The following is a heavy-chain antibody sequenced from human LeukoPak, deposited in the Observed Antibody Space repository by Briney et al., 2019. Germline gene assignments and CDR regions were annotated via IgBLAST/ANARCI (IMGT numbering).Heavy chain of an antibody. CDR3: ARAGEGLLAYSFDI. CDR2: ISSSSSYI. J-gene: IGHJ3*02. V-gene: IGHV3-21*01. Sequence: GGSLRLSCAASGFTFNNYNMNWVRQAPGKGLEWVSSISSSSSYIYYADSVKGRFTISRDNAKNSLYLQMNSLRAEDTAVYYCARAGEGLLAYSFDIWGQGTMVTVSS. D-gene: IGHD1-26*01. CDR1: GFTFNNYN.